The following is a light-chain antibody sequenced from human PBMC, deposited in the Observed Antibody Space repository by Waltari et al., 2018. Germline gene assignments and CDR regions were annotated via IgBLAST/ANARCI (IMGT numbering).Light chain of an antibody. CDR3: MQALQTPQYT. Sequence: DIVMTQSPISLPVTPGEPASISCRSSQSLLHSNGYNYLDWYLQKPGQSPQLLIYLGSNRASGVPDRFSGSGSGTDFTLKISRVEAEDVGVYYCMQALQTPQYTFGQGTKLEI. J-gene: IGKJ2*01. CDR1: QSLLHSNGYNY. CDR2: LGS. V-gene: IGKV2-28*01.